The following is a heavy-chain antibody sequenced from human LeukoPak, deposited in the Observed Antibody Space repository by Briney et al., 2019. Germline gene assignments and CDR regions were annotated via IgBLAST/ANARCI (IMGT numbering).Heavy chain of an antibody. V-gene: IGHV5-51*01. CDR1: GYSFTTYW. Sequence: GESLKISCKGSGYSFTTYWIGWVRQMPCKGLEWMGIIYPDDSDTRYSPSFQGQVTISADKSISTAYLQWSSLKASDTAIYYCARHVDSSGWPNWFDPWGQGTLVTVSS. D-gene: IGHD6-19*01. CDR2: IYPDDSDT. CDR3: ARHVDSSGWPNWFDP. J-gene: IGHJ5*02.